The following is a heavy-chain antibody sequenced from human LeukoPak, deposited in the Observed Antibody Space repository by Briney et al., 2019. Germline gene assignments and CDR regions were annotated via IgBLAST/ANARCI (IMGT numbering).Heavy chain of an antibody. CDR1: GFTFSSYG. V-gene: IGHV3-33*01. J-gene: IGHJ4*02. D-gene: IGHD5-24*01. CDR2: IWYDGSNK. Sequence: PGGSLRLSCAASGFTFSSYGMHWVRQAPGKGLEWVAVIWYDGSNKYYADSVKGRFTISRDNSKNTLYLQMDSLRAEDTAVYYCARDGYKEPYYSDYWGQGTLVTVSS. CDR3: ARDGYKEPYYSDY.